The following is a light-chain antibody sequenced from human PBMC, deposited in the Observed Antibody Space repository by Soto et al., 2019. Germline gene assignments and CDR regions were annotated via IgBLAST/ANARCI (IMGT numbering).Light chain of an antibody. Sequence: QSVLTQPPSVSGAPGQRVTISCTGSSSNIGAGYDVHWYQQLPGTAPKLLIFRNNNRPSGVPDRFSGSKSGTSASLAITGLQAEDVADYYCQFYDISVSAYVFATGTNVTVL. CDR2: RNN. J-gene: IGLJ1*01. CDR3: QFYDISVSAYV. CDR1: SSNIGAGYD. V-gene: IGLV1-40*01.